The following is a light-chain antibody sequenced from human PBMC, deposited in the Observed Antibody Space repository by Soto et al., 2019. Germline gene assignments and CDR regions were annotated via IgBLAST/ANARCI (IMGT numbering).Light chain of an antibody. CDR1: GSSY. CDR3: QQYGSSGT. V-gene: IGKV3-20*01. J-gene: IGKJ1*01. CDR2: GAS. Sequence: GSSYLAWYQQKPGQAPRLLIYGASSRATGIPDRFSGSGSGTDFTLTISRLEPEDFAVYYCQQYGSSGTFGQGTKVDIK.